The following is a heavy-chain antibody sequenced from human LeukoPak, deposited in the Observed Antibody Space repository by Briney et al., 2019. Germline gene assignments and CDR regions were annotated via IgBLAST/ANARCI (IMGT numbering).Heavy chain of an antibody. D-gene: IGHD3-3*01. J-gene: IGHJ3*02. CDR2: ISGSGDST. V-gene: IGHV3-23*01. Sequence: GGSLRLSCAASGFMFSSYAMSWVRQAPGEGLEWVSSISGSGDSTHYADSVKGRFTISRDNSKNTLYLQMKSLRAEDTAVYYCAKGSTPPDYDFWSGPNDAFDIWGQGTMVTVSS. CDR3: AKGSTPPDYDFWSGPNDAFDI. CDR1: GFMFSSYA.